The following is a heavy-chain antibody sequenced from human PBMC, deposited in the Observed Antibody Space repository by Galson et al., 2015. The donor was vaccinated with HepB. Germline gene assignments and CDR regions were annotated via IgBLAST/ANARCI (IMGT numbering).Heavy chain of an antibody. Sequence: SLRLSCAASGFTFSSYGMHWVRQAPGKGLEWVAVISYDGSNKYYADSVKGRFTISRDNSKNTLYLQMNSLRAEDTAVYYCAKSGRDCSGGSCYYYYGMDVWGQGTTVTVSS. CDR1: GFTFSSYG. CDR3: AKSGRDCSGGSCYYYYGMDV. J-gene: IGHJ6*02. CDR2: ISYDGSNK. D-gene: IGHD2-15*01. V-gene: IGHV3-30*18.